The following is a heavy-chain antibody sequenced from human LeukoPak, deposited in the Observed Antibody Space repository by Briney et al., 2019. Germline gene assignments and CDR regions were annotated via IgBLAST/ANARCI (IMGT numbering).Heavy chain of an antibody. CDR3: AKSGYSSLDAFDI. D-gene: IGHD5-18*01. CDR1: GFTFSSYG. Sequence: GRSLRLSCAASGFTFSSYGMHWVRQAPGKGLEWVAVIWYDGSNKYYADSVKGRFTISRDNSKNTLYLQMNSLRAEDTAVYYCAKSGYSSLDAFDIWGQGTMVTVSS. CDR2: IWYDGSNK. V-gene: IGHV3-33*08. J-gene: IGHJ3*02.